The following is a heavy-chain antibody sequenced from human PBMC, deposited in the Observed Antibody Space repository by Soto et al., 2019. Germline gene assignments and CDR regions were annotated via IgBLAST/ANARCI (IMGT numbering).Heavy chain of an antibody. D-gene: IGHD2-8*01. Sequence: SETLSLTCAVYGGSFSGQYWSWIRQPPGKGLEWIGYIYYSGSTNYNPSLKSRVTISVDTSKNQFSLNLSSVTAADTAVYYCARGGKYCTNGVCSFYGMDVWGQGTTVTVSS. J-gene: IGHJ6*02. CDR1: GGSFSGQY. CDR2: IYYSGST. V-gene: IGHV4-59*11. CDR3: ARGGKYCTNGVCSFYGMDV.